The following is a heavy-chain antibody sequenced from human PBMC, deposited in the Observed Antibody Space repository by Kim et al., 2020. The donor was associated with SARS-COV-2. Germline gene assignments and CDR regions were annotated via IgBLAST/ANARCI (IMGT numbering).Heavy chain of an antibody. CDR3: ARDRGDIPHQGWFDP. CDR1: GFTFSSYW. V-gene: IGHV3-74*01. Sequence: GGSLRLSCAASGFTFSSYWMHWVRQAPGKGLVWVSRINSDGSSTSYADSVKGRFTISRDNAKNTLYLQMNSLRAEDTAVYYCARDRGDIPHQGWFDPWGQGTLVTVSS. CDR2: INSDGSST. J-gene: IGHJ5*02. D-gene: IGHD3-10*01.